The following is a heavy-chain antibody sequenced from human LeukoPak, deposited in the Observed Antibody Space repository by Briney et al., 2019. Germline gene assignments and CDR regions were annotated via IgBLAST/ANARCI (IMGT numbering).Heavy chain of an antibody. Sequence: GRSLRLSCAASGFTFSSYAMSWVRQAPGKGLEWVSAISGSGGSTYYADSVKGRFTISGDNSKNTLYLQMNSLRAEDTAVYYCAAQRDVVVPDPYYWGQGTLVTVSS. CDR3: AAQRDVVVPDPYY. V-gene: IGHV3-23*01. CDR2: ISGSGGST. D-gene: IGHD2-2*01. CDR1: GFTFSSYA. J-gene: IGHJ4*02.